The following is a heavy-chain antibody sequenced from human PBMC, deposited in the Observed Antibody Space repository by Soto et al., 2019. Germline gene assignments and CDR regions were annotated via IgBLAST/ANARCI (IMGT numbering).Heavy chain of an antibody. J-gene: IGHJ4*02. D-gene: IGHD2-2*01. V-gene: IGHV1-18*01. CDR3: ARDQEYQLLGRFDY. Sequence: GASVKVSCKASGYTFTSYGISWVRQAPGQGLEWMGWISAYNGNTNYAQKLQGRVTMTTDTSTSTAYMELRSLRSDDTAVYYCARDQEYQLLGRFDYWGQGTLVTAPQ. CDR1: GYTFTSYG. CDR2: ISAYNGNT.